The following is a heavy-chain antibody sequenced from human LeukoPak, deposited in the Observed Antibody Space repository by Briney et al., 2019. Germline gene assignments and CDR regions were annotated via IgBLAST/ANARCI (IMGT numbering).Heavy chain of an antibody. CDR1: GFIFRTYW. J-gene: IGHJ4*02. CDR2: IKQDGSEK. V-gene: IGHV3-7*03. D-gene: IGHD3-3*01. Sequence: GGSLRLSCAASGFIFRTYWMSWVRQAPGKGLEWVANIKQDGSEKNYVDSVKGRFTISRDNTKNSLYLQMNSLRAEDTAVFYCARDQYDSWSRRGNFDSWGQGTLVIVSS. CDR3: ARDQYDSWSRRGNFDS.